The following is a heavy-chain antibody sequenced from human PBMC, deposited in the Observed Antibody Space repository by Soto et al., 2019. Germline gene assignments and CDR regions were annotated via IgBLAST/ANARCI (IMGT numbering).Heavy chain of an antibody. J-gene: IGHJ6*02. Sequence: PSETLSHPSAVACGTISSSNLCICFHPPPGKGLEWIGEIYHSGSTNYNPSLKSRVTISVDKSKNQLSLKLSSVTAADTAVYYCARVSGSYYYGMEVWGQGTTVTVSS. CDR1: CGTISSSNL. CDR3: ARVSGSYYYGMEV. V-gene: IGHV4-4*02. CDR2: IYHSGST. D-gene: IGHD1-26*01.